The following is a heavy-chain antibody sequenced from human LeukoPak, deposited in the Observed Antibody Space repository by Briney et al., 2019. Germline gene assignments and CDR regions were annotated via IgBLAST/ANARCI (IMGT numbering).Heavy chain of an antibody. D-gene: IGHD6-13*01. Sequence: ASVKVSCKASGYTFTGYYMHWVRQAPGQGLEWMGWINPNSGGTNYAQKFQGWVTMTRDTSISTAYMELSRLGSDDTAVYYCARERLGSSWRSDYYYYGMDVWGQGTTVTVSS. V-gene: IGHV1-2*04. CDR3: ARERLGSSWRSDYYYYGMDV. CDR1: GYTFTGYY. J-gene: IGHJ6*02. CDR2: INPNSGGT.